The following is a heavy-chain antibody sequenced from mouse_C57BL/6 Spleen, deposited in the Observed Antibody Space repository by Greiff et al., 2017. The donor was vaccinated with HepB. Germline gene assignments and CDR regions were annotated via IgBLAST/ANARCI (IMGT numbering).Heavy chain of an antibody. J-gene: IGHJ3*01. Sequence: QVQLQQSGAELVKPGASVKLSCKASGYTFTEYTIHWVKQRSGQGLEWIGWFYPGSGSIKYNEKFKDKATLTADKSSSTVYMELSRLTSEDSAVYFVAGHEGPYYYGTAWFAYWGQGTLVTVSA. CDR1: GYTFTEYT. V-gene: IGHV1-62-2*01. D-gene: IGHD1-1*01. CDR2: FYPGSGSI. CDR3: AGHEGPYYYGTAWFAY.